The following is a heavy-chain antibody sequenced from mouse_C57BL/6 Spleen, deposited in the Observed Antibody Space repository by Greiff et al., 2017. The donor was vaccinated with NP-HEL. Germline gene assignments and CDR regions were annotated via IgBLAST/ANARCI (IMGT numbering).Heavy chain of an antibody. V-gene: IGHV1-43*01. CDR2: INPSTGGT. CDR1: GYSFTGYY. CDR3: ARLLKGY. Sequence: VQLQQSGPELVKPGASVKISCKASGYSFTGYYMHWVKQSSEKSLEWIGEINPSTGGTSYNQKFKGKATLTVDKSSSTAYMQLKSLTSEDSAVYYCARLLKGYWGQGTTLTVSS. J-gene: IGHJ2*01. D-gene: IGHD1-1*01.